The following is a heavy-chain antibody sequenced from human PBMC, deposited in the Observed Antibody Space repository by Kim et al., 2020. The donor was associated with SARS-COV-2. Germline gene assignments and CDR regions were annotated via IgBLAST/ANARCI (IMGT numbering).Heavy chain of an antibody. V-gene: IGHV4-34*01. CDR3: ARVFVVITTYGGRSSWFDP. J-gene: IGHJ5*02. CDR2: INHSGST. CDR1: GGSFSGDY. D-gene: IGHD3-22*01. Sequence: SETLSLTCAVYGGSFSGDYWSWIRQPPSKGLEWIGEINHSGSTNYNPSLKSRVTISVDTSKNQFSLNLTSVTAADTAVYYCARVFVVITTYGGRSSWFDPWGQGTLVTVSS.